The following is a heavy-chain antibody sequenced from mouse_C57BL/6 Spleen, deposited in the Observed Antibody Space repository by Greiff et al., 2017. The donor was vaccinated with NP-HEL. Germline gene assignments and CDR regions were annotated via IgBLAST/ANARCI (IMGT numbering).Heavy chain of an antibody. CDR1: GYTFTDYY. Sequence: VQLQQSGPELVKPGASVKISCKASGYTFTDYYMNWVKQSHGKSLEWIGDINPNNGGTSYNQKFKGKATLTVDKSSSTAYMELRSLTSEDSAVYYCARRSPVYYDYGFDYWGQGTTLTVSS. V-gene: IGHV1-26*01. CDR2: INPNNGGT. D-gene: IGHD2-4*01. J-gene: IGHJ2*01. CDR3: ARRSPVYYDYGFDY.